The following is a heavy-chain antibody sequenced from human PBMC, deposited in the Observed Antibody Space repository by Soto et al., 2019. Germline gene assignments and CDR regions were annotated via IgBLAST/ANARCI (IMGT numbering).Heavy chain of an antibody. V-gene: IGHV4-4*07. CDR2: IYSGGRN. CDR3: ARGSSRWDY. CDR1: GASISSFY. D-gene: IGHD6-13*01. Sequence: SETLSLTCTASGASISSFYWSWIRQPAGKGLEWIGRIYSGGRNNYSPSLKSRVTMSVDTSKNQFSLRLSSVTAADTAMYYCARGSSRWDYWGQGTLVTVSS. J-gene: IGHJ4*02.